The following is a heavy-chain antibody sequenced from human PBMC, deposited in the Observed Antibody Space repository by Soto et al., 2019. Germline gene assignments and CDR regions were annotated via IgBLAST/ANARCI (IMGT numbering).Heavy chain of an antibody. D-gene: IGHD3-3*01. Sequence: EVQLLESGGGLVQPGGSLRLSCAASGFTFSSYAMSWVRQTPGKGLEWVSGISGGGGGTYYADSVQGRFTISRENSKSTLHLQMNSLRAEDTAVYYCAKSGTFGAIDYWGQGTLVTVSS. CDR1: GFTFSSYA. J-gene: IGHJ4*02. CDR3: AKSGTFGAIDY. CDR2: ISGGGGGT. V-gene: IGHV3-23*01.